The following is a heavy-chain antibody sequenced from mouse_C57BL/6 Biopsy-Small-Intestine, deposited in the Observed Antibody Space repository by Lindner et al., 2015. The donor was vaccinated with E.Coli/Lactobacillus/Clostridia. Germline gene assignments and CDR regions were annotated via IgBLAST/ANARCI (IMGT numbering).Heavy chain of an antibody. J-gene: IGHJ1*01. CDR3: ARGRSLYWYFDV. CDR2: IDPSDSKT. Sequence: VQLQESGAEMVRPGASVKLSCKASGYTFTSYWVHWVRQRPGQGLEWIGKIDPSDSKTHYYQKFNDKATLTVDKSSSTAYMQLNSLTSEDSAVYYCARGRSLYWYFDVWGAGTTVTVSS. V-gene: IGHV1-52*01. D-gene: IGHD6-2*01. CDR1: GYTFTSYW.